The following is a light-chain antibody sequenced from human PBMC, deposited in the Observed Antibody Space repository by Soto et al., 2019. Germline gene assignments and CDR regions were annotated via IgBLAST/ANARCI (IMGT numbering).Light chain of an antibody. CDR3: QQHGTSPWT. CDR1: QIVSSSY. J-gene: IGKJ1*01. Sequence: ENVLTQSPGTLSLSPGERATLSCRASQIVSSSYLAWYQQKPGHAPRLLMYGASSRATGITDRFSGSGSGTDFTLTISRLEPEDFAVYYCQQHGTSPWTFGQGTKVEIK. CDR2: GAS. V-gene: IGKV3-20*01.